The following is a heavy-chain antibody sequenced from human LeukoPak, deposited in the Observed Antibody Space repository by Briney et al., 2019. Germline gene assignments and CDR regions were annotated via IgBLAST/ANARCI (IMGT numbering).Heavy chain of an antibody. J-gene: IGHJ4*02. D-gene: IGHD4-17*01. CDR2: IYYSGST. CDR1: GGSISSYY. Sequence: PSETLSLTCTVSGGSISSYYWSWIREPPGKGLEWIGYIYYSGSTNYNPSLKSRVTVSVDTSKNQFSLKLSSVTAADTAVYYCAREGERTVTTANFDYWGQGTLVTVSS. CDR3: AREGERTVTTANFDY. V-gene: IGHV4-59*12.